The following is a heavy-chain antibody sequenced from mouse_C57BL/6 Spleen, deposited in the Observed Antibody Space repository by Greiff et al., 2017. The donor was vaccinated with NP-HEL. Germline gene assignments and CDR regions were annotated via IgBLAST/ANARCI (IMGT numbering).Heavy chain of an antibody. J-gene: IGHJ1*03. CDR2: ISNGGGST. Sequence: EVKVEESGGGLVQPGGSLKLSCAASGFTFSDYYMYWVRQTPEKRLEWVAYISNGGGSTYYPDTVKGRFTISRDNAKNTLYLQMSRLKSEDTAMYYCARDKDYGNYWYFDVWGTGTTVTVSS. CDR3: ARDKDYGNYWYFDV. V-gene: IGHV5-12*01. D-gene: IGHD2-1*01. CDR1: GFTFSDYY.